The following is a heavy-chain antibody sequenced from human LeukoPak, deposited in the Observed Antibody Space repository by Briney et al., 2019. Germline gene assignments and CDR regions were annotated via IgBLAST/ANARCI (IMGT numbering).Heavy chain of an antibody. V-gene: IGHV4-4*02. CDR3: ARYRGGSGYHFDY. D-gene: IGHD5-12*01. CDR2: IYRSGST. Sequence: PSGTLSLTCAVSGGSISSSNWWSWVRQPPGKGLEWIGEIYRSGSTNYNPSLKSRVTISVDKSKNQFSLKLGSVAAADTAVYYCARYRGGSGYHFDYWGQGTLVTVSS. CDR1: GGSISSSNW. J-gene: IGHJ4*02.